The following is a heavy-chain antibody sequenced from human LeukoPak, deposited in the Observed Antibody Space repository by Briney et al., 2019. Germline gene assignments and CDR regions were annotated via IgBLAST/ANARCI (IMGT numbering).Heavy chain of an antibody. D-gene: IGHD3-22*01. Sequence: GGSVRLSCAASGFTFSGYGMHWVRQAPGKGLEWVTVIWSDGSNKYYADSVKGRFTISRDNSKNTLYLQMNSLGAEDTAVYYCATAYYDSSGYYVDYRGQGNLVTVSS. CDR1: GFTFSGYG. V-gene: IGHV3-33*01. CDR3: ATAYYDSSGYYVDY. CDR2: IWSDGSNK. J-gene: IGHJ4*02.